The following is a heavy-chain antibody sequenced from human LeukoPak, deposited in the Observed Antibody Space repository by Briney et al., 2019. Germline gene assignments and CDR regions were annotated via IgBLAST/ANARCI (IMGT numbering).Heavy chain of an antibody. CDR2: IYYSGST. CDR1: GGSISSGDYY. D-gene: IGHD4-23*01. Sequence: SETLSLTCTVSGGSISSGDYYWSWIRQPPGTGLEWIGYIYYSGSTYYNPSLKSRVTISIDTSKNQFSLKLSSVTAADTAVYYCARDLEGYGGPFDYWGQGTLVTVS. J-gene: IGHJ4*02. CDR3: ARDLEGYGGPFDY. V-gene: IGHV4-30-4*01.